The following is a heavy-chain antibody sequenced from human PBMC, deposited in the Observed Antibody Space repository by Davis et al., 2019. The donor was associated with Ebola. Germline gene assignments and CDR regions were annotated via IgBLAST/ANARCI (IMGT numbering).Heavy chain of an antibody. Sequence: GESLKISCAASGFTFDDYGMSWVRQAPGKGLEWVSSISSSSSYIYYADSVKGRFTISRDNAKNSLYLQMNSLRAEDTAVYYCAKGEVRAVAGTVDYWGQGTLVTVSS. J-gene: IGHJ4*02. D-gene: IGHD6-19*01. CDR3: AKGEVRAVAGTVDY. CDR1: GFTFDDYG. V-gene: IGHV3-21*04. CDR2: ISSSSSYI.